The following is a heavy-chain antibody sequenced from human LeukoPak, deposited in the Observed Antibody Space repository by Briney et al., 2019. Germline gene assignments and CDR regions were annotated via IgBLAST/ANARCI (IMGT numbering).Heavy chain of an antibody. D-gene: IGHD4-17*01. V-gene: IGHV3-48*02. CDR1: GFTFSTYR. CDR2: ISGSSSTI. J-gene: IGHJ4*02. Sequence: GGSLRLSSAASGFTFSTYRMNWVRQAPGNGLEWVSYISGSSSTIHYADSVKGRFTVSRDNAKNTLYLQMNNLRDADTAVYYCASDSRDYVFDHWGQGALVTVSS. CDR3: ASDSRDYVFDH.